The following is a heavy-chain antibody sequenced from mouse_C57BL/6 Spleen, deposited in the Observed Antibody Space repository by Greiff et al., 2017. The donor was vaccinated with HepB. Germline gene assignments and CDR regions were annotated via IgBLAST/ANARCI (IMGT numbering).Heavy chain of an antibody. Sequence: QVQLQQPGAELVRPGSSVKLSCKASGYTFTSYWMDWVKQRPGQGLEWIGNIYPSDSETHYNQKFKDKATLPVDKSSSTAYMQLSSLTSEDSAVYYCARRPQDYFDYWGQGTTLTVSS. CDR1: GYTFTSYW. CDR3: ARRPQDYFDY. J-gene: IGHJ2*01. V-gene: IGHV1-61*01. CDR2: IYPSDSET.